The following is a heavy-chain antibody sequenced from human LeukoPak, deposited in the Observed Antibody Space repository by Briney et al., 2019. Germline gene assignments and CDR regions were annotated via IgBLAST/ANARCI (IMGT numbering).Heavy chain of an antibody. CDR2: ISGSGGST. J-gene: IGHJ4*02. CDR3: AKDRIGYDYYFDY. CDR1: GFTFSSYA. D-gene: IGHD1-26*01. Sequence: GGSLRLSCAASGFTFSSYAMSRVRQAPGKGLEWVSAISGSGGSTYYADSVKGRFTISRDNSKNTLYLQMNSLRAEDTAVYYCAKDRIGYDYYFDYWGQGTLVTVSS. V-gene: IGHV3-23*01.